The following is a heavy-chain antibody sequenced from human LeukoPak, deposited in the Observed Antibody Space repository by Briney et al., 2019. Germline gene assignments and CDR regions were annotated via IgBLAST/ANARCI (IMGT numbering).Heavy chain of an antibody. CDR3: ARVMGRLIWTWYFDL. CDR2: IYDGGFT. Sequence: GGSLRLSCAASGFTFTSNYMAWVRQAPGKGLEWVSVIYDGGFTYYSDSVKGRFTISRDNSKNMLYLQMRSLRAEDTAVYYCARVMGRLIWTWYFDLWGRGTLVTVSS. CDR1: GFTFTSNY. J-gene: IGHJ2*01. V-gene: IGHV3-66*01. D-gene: IGHD1-1*01.